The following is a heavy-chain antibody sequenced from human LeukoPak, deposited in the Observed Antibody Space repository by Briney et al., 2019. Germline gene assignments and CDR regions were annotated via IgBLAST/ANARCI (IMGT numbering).Heavy chain of an antibody. Sequence: SETLSLTCTVSGGSISSYYWSWIRQPAGKGLEWIGRIYTSGSTNYNPSLESRVTMSVDTSKYQFSLKLSPVTAADTAVYYCARAYSSGWYYFDYWGQGTLVTVSS. CDR1: GGSISSYY. J-gene: IGHJ4*02. CDR2: IYTSGST. CDR3: ARAYSSGWYYFDY. V-gene: IGHV4-4*07. D-gene: IGHD6-19*01.